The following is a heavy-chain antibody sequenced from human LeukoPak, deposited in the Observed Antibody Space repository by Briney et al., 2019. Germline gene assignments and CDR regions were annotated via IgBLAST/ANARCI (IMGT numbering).Heavy chain of an antibody. CDR3: ARDLGSGMDV. D-gene: IGHD2-15*01. J-gene: IGHJ6*02. CDR1: GFTFSSYW. CDR2: IKQGGSEK. Sequence: GGSLRLSCAASGFTFSSYWMSWVRQAPGKGLEWVANIKQGGSEKYSVDSVKGRFTISRDNAKNSLYLQMNSLRVEDTAVYYCARDLGSGMDVWGQGTTVIVSS. V-gene: IGHV3-7*01.